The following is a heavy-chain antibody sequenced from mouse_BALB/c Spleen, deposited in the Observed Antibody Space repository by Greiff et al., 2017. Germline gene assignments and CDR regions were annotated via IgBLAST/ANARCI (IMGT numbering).Heavy chain of an antibody. CDR3: ARDPAWFAY. V-gene: IGHV1-9*01. CDR1: GYTFSSYW. J-gene: IGHJ3*01. Sequence: VQLQQSGAELMKPGASVKISCKATGYTFSSYWIEWVKQRPGHGLEWIGEILPGSGSTNYNEKFKGKATFTADTSSNTAYMQLSSLTSEDSAVYYCARDPAWFAYWGQGTLVTVSA. CDR2: ILPGSGST.